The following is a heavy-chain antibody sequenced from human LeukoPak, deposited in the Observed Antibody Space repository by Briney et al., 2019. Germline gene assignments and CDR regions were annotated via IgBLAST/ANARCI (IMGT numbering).Heavy chain of an antibody. V-gene: IGHV4-34*01. CDR3: ARGGPGEAMIVVVTTGTYFDY. Sequence: KPSETLSLTCAVYGGSFSGYYWSWIRQPPGKGLEWIGEINHSGSTNYNPSPKSRVTISVDTSKNQFSLKLSSVTAADTAVYYCARGGPGEAMIVVVTTGTYFDYWGQGTLVTVSS. J-gene: IGHJ4*02. D-gene: IGHD3-22*01. CDR1: GGSFSGYY. CDR2: INHSGST.